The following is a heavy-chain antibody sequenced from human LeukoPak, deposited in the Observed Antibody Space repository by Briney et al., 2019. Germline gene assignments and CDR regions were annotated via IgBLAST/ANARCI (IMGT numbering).Heavy chain of an antibody. D-gene: IGHD2-2*01. Sequence: SETLSLTCAVYGGSFSGYYWSWIRQPPGKGLEWIGEINHSGSTNYNPSLKSRVTISVDTSKNQFSLKLSSVTAAVTAVYYCARDGDRRYCSSTSCYEDYWGQGTLVTVSS. J-gene: IGHJ4*02. CDR1: GGSFSGYY. CDR2: INHSGST. V-gene: IGHV4-34*01. CDR3: ARDGDRRYCSSTSCYEDY.